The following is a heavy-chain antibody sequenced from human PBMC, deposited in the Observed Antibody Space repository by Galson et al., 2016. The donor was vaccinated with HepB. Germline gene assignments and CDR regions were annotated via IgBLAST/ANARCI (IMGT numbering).Heavy chain of an antibody. J-gene: IGHJ6*02. D-gene: IGHD2-15*01. V-gene: IGHV4-31*03. CDR2: IYYSGST. CDR1: GDSINSGGYN. Sequence: TLSLTCTVSGDSINSGGYNWTWIRQHPGKGLEWIGYIYYSGSTYYNPSLKSRVTISVDTSKKQFSLKLSSVTAADTAVYYCARDIEPPYYYGVDVWGQGTTVTVSS. CDR3: ARDIEPPYYYGVDV.